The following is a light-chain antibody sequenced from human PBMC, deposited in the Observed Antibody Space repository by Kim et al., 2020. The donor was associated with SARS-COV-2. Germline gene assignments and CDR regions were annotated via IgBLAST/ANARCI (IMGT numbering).Light chain of an antibody. J-gene: IGLJ1*01. CDR3: GSWDSSLSTYV. Sequence: QSVLTQPPSVSAAPGQKVTISCSGGTSNFGNNYVSWYQQLPGTAPKLLIYDNRKRPSGIPDRFSGSKSGTSATLGITGLQTGDEADYYCGSWDSSLSTYVFGGGTKVTVL. CDR1: TSNFGNNY. CDR2: DNR. V-gene: IGLV1-51*01.